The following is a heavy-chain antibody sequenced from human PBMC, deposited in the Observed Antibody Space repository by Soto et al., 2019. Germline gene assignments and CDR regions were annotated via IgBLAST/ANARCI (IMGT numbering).Heavy chain of an antibody. CDR3: AQARGYMYDALAI. J-gene: IGHJ3*02. CDR2: ISVGATRT. Sequence: EKGLQWVSGISVGATRTYYADSVKGRFSIYRDDSKNPLSLQRNSLRGEDMAVYYCAQARGYMYDALAIQFHGTTVTVSS. V-gene: IGHV3-23*01. D-gene: IGHD5-18*01.